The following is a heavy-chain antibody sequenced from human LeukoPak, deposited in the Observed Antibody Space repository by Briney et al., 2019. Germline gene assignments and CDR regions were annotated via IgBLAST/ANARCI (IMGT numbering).Heavy chain of an antibody. CDR2: IYHSGST. V-gene: IGHV4-4*02. D-gene: IGHD1-26*01. Sequence: PSETLSLTCAVSGGSISSTNWWSWVRQPPGKGLEWIGEIYHSGSTNYNPSPKSRVTISVDKSKNQFSLKLSSVTAADTAVYYCARVLEWELRVSNWFDPWGQGTLVTVSS. CDR3: ARVLEWELRVSNWFDP. J-gene: IGHJ5*02. CDR1: GGSISSTNW.